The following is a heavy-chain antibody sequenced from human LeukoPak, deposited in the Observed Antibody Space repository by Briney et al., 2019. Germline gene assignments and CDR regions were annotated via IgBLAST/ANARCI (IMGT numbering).Heavy chain of an antibody. D-gene: IGHD3-10*01. J-gene: IGHJ4*02. CDR2: IYTSGST. CDR1: GGSISSGSYY. Sequence: PSETLSLTCTVSGGSISSGSYYWSWIRQPAGKGLEWIGRIYTSGSTNYNPSLKSRVTISVDTSKNQFSLKLSSVTAADTAVYYCARSMVRGVINYWGQGTLVTVPS. CDR3: ARSMVRGVINY. V-gene: IGHV4-61*02.